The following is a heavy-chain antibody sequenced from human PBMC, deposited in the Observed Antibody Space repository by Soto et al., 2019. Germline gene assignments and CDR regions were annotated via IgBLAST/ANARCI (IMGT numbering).Heavy chain of an antibody. CDR3: ARGIEGWYQGRYSYGMDV. CDR2: IYYSGST. CDR1: GGSVSSGSYY. V-gene: IGHV4-61*01. Sequence: QVQLQESGPGLVKPSETLSLTCTVSGGSVSSGSYYWSWIRQPPGKGLEWIGYIYYSGSTNYNPSVQRRVTLAVATAKHPFSLKLSSVTAADTAVYYCARGIEGWYQGRYSYGMDVWGQGTTVTVSS. J-gene: IGHJ6*02. D-gene: IGHD6-19*01.